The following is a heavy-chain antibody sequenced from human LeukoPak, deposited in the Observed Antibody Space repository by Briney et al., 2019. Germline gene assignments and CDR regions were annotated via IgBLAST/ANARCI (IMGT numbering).Heavy chain of an antibody. CDR1: GGSISSYY. Sequence: SETLSLTCTVSGGSISSYYWSWIRQPPGKGLEWIGYIYYSGSTNYNPSLKSRVTISVDTSKNQFSLKLSSVTAADTAVYYCARGSSHYDFWSGYYDYWGQGTLVTVSS. D-gene: IGHD3-3*01. CDR2: IYYSGST. J-gene: IGHJ4*02. V-gene: IGHV4-59*01. CDR3: ARGSSHYDFWSGYYDY.